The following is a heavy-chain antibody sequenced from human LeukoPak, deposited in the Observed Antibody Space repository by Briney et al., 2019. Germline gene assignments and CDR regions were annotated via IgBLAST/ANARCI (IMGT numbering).Heavy chain of an antibody. CDR1: GFTVSSNY. CDR2: IYSGGST. D-gene: IGHD1-1*01. CDR3: AREVPPDAFDI. V-gene: IGHV3-66*01. J-gene: IGHJ3*02. Sequence: GGSLRLSCAASGFTVSSNYMSWVRQAPGKGLEWVSVIYSGGSTYYADSVKGRFTISRDNSKNTLYLQMNSLRAEDTAVYYCAREVPPDAFDIWGQGTMVTVSS.